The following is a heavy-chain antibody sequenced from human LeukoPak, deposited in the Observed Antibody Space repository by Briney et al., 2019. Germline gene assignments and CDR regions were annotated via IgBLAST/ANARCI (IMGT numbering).Heavy chain of an antibody. Sequence: SETLSLTCAVYGGSFSGYYWSWIRQPPGKGLEWIGEINHSGSTNYNPSLKSRVTISVDTSKNQFSLKLSSVTAADTAVYYCARGRRIAVAGNLVEYFQHWGQGTLVTVSS. V-gene: IGHV4-34*01. CDR1: GGSFSGYY. CDR2: INHSGST. CDR3: ARGRRIAVAGNLVEYFQH. D-gene: IGHD6-19*01. J-gene: IGHJ1*01.